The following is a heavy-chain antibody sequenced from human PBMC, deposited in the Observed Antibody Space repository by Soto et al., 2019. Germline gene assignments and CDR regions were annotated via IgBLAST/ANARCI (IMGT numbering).Heavy chain of an antibody. CDR2: ITSGGRSI. CDR3: VRRMASPDQ. J-gene: IGHJ4*02. V-gene: IGHV3-48*03. Sequence: GASLRLSCTASGFTFSDYEMNWVRQAPGKGLEWVSYITSGGRSIYYADSVKGRFIISRDNAENSLYLQMNSLRPEDTAVYYCVRRMASPDQWGQGTLVTVSS. D-gene: IGHD2-15*01. CDR1: GFTFSDYE.